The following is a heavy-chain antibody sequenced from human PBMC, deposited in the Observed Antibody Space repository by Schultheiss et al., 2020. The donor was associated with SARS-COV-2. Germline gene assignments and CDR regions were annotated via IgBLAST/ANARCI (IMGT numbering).Heavy chain of an antibody. Sequence: SVKVSCKASGGTFSSYTISWVRQAPGQGLEWMGRIIPILGIANYAQKFQGRVTITADKSTSTAYMELSSLRSEDTDVYYCARDGGDHYDSSGTSRNYFDYWGQGTLVTVSS. J-gene: IGHJ4*02. D-gene: IGHD3-22*01. CDR3: ARDGGDHYDSSGTSRNYFDY. CDR2: IIPILGIA. CDR1: GGTFSSYT. V-gene: IGHV1-69*04.